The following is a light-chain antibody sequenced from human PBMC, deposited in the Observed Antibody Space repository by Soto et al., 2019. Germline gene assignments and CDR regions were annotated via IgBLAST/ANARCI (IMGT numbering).Light chain of an antibody. Sequence: QSVLTQPRSVSGSPGQSVTISCTGTSSDVGGYNYVSWYQQHPGKAPKLMIYDVSKRPSGVPDRFSDSKSGNTASLTISGLQAEDEADYYCCSFPGISYVFETGINCHRP. CDR3: CSFPGISYV. CDR2: DVS. J-gene: IGLJ1*01. V-gene: IGLV2-11*01. CDR1: SSDVGGYNY.